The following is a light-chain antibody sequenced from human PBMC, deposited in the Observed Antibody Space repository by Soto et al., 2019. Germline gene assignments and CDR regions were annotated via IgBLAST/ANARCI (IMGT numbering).Light chain of an antibody. J-gene: IGKJ5*01. CDR3: QQYGTSPST. Sequence: ENVLTQSPVTLSLSPGERATLSCRASQTVSSYLTWYQQRPGQAPRLLIYGASKRATGIPDRFSGSGSGTDFTLTISRLEPEDFALHYCQQYGTSPSTFGQGTRLEIK. CDR2: GAS. V-gene: IGKV3-20*01. CDR1: QTVSSY.